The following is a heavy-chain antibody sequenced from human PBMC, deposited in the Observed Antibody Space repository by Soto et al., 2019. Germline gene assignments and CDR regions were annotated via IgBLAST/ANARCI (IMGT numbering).Heavy chain of an antibody. CDR2: IDPSDSYT. Sequence: EALKSSRKGFGYSVTNDLVNRVRQMPGKGLEWMGRIDPSDSYTNYSPSFQGHVTISADKSISTAYLQWSSLKASDTAMYYCAATLNGMDVWGQGTTVTVSS. CDR1: GYSVTNDL. V-gene: IGHV5-10-1*01. J-gene: IGHJ6*02. CDR3: AATLNGMDV.